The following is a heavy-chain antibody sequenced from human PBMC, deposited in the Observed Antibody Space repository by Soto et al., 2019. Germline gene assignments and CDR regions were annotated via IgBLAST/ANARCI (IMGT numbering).Heavy chain of an antibody. J-gene: IGHJ4*02. CDR3: AKFFVETGSNSGWPWSFHY. CDR2: ISGSGGTT. D-gene: IGHD6-25*01. CDR1: GFTFSNYA. Sequence: EVQLLESGGGLVQPGRSLRLSCAASGFTFSNYAMRWVRQAPGQGLDWVSAISGSGGTTYYADSVKGRFTISRDNSKNTLFLQMNRLRAEDAAVYYCAKFFVETGSNSGWPWSFHYWGQGTLVTVSS. V-gene: IGHV3-23*01.